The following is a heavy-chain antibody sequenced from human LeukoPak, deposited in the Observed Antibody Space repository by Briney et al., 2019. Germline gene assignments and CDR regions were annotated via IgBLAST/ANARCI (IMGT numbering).Heavy chain of an antibody. D-gene: IGHD3-10*01. CDR1: GGSFSGYY. CDR3: ARVYGSGSSYYYYGMDV. CDR2: INQSGST. Sequence: SETLSLTCAVYGGSFSGYYWSWIRQPPGKGLEWIGEINQSGSTNYNPSLKSRVTISVDTSKNQFSLKLSSVTAADTAVYYCARVYGSGSSYYYYGMDVWGQGTTVTVSS. J-gene: IGHJ6*02. V-gene: IGHV4-34*01.